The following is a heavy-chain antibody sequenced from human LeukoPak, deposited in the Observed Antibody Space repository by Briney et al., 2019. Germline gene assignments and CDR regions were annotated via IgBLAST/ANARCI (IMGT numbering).Heavy chain of an antibody. J-gene: IGHJ3*02. V-gene: IGHV5-51*01. Sequence: GESLKISCKGSGYSFTRYWIGWVRQMPGKGLEWMGIIYPGDSDTRYSPSFQGQVTISADKSISTAYLQWSSLKASDTAMYYCATSRQGAGIPHAFDIWGQGTMVTVSS. CDR1: GYSFTRYW. CDR2: IYPGDSDT. D-gene: IGHD2-2*02. CDR3: ATSRQGAGIPHAFDI.